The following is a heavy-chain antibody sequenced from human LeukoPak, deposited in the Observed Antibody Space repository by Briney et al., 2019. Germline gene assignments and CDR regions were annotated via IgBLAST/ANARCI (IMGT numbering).Heavy chain of an antibody. J-gene: IGHJ6*03. CDR2: ISSSGSTI. CDR3: ARDWYCSSTSCYLARYYYYYYMDV. V-gene: IGHV3-48*03. Sequence: PGGSLRLSCAASGFTFSSYEMNWVRQAPGKGLEWVSYISSSGSTIYYADSVKGRFTISRDNAKNSLYLQMNSLRAEDTAVYYCARDWYCSSTSCYLARYYYYYYMDVWGKGTTVTISS. CDR1: GFTFSSYE. D-gene: IGHD2-2*01.